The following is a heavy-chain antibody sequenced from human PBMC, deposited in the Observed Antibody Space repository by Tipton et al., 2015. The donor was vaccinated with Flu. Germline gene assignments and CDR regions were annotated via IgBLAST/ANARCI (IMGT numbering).Heavy chain of an antibody. CDR2: INHRGST. CDR3: ARGLGVVVAVAFDI. Sequence: LRLSCAVYGGSFSGYYWSWIRQPPGKGLEWIGEINHRGSTNYNPSLKSRVTISVDTSKNQFSLKLSSVTAADTAVYYCARGLGVVVAVAFDIWGQGTMVTVSS. V-gene: IGHV4-34*01. CDR1: GGSFSGYY. J-gene: IGHJ3*02. D-gene: IGHD2-15*01.